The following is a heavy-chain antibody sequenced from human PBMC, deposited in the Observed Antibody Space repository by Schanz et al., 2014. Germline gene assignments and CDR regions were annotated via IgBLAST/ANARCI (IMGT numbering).Heavy chain of an antibody. Sequence: EVQLVESGGGLVQPGGSLRLSCAASGFTFSTSTMHWVRQAPGKGLEYVSSISSKGDMTFYGNSVKGRFTISRDNSKSTLYHQLGSLSAEDTAVYFCARDILSYLFDYWGQGALVTVSS. CDR1: GFTFSTST. D-gene: IGHD2-21*01. CDR2: ISSKGDMT. J-gene: IGHJ4*02. CDR3: ARDILSYLFDY. V-gene: IGHV3-64*01.